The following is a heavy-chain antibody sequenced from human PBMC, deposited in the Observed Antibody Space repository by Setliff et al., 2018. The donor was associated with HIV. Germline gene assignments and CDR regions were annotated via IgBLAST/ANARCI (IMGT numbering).Heavy chain of an antibody. CDR3: ARARGRLSDFDI. V-gene: IGHV1-46*01. J-gene: IGHJ3*02. CDR1: GFILTSNY. D-gene: IGHD3-10*01. CDR2: INPGTGST. Sequence: GASVKVSCKASGFILTSNYMHWVRQAPGQGLEWMGLINPGTGSTKYAQKFQDRVTMTRDTSTTTVYMDLRSLRSEDTAVYYCARARGRLSDFDIWGQGTMVTVSS.